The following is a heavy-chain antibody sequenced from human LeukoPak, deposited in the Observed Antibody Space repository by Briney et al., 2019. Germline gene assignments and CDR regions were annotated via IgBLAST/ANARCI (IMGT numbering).Heavy chain of an antibody. J-gene: IGHJ4*02. CDR2: IIPTLGIA. D-gene: IGHD3-22*01. CDR3: ARDQDYYDSSGYPYYFDY. V-gene: IGHV1-69*04. CDR1: GGTFSSYT. Sequence: SVKVSCKASGGTFSSYTISWVRQAPGQGLEWMGRIIPTLGIANYAQKFQGRVTITADKSTSTAYMELSSLRPEDTAVYYCARDQDYYDSSGYPYYFDYWGQGTLVTVSS.